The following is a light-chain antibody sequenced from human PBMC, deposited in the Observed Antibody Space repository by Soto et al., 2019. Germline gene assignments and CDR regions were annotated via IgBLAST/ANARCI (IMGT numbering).Light chain of an antibody. CDR1: QSVTSNY. CDR2: VAS. CDR3: QQYGSSGT. Sequence: ENVLTQSPGTLSLSPGERATLSCRASQSVTSNYLAWYQQTPGQAPRLLIYVASVRATGIPDRFSGSGSGADFTLTISRLEPEDFAVYYCQQYGSSGTFGQGTKVDIK. V-gene: IGKV3-20*01. J-gene: IGKJ1*01.